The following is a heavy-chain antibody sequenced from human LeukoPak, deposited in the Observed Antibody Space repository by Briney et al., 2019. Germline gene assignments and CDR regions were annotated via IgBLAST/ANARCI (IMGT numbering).Heavy chain of an antibody. CDR2: IYHSGST. CDR3: AREEGTYYFDGSGYFAY. CDR1: GGSISSSNW. D-gene: IGHD3-22*01. Sequence: SETLSLTCAVSGGSISSSNWWSWVRQPPGKGLEWIGEIYHSGSTNYNPSLKSRVTISVDKSKNQFSLKLSSVTAADTAVYYCAREEGTYYFDGSGYFAYWGQGTLVTVSS. V-gene: IGHV4-4*02. J-gene: IGHJ4*02.